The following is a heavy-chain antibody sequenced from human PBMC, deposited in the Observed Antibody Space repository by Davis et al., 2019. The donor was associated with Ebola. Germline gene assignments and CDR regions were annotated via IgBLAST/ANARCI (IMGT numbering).Heavy chain of an antibody. CDR2: ISGSGGST. J-gene: IGHJ4*02. Sequence: ESLKISCAASGFTFSSYAMSWVRQAPGKGLEWVSGISGSGGSTYYADSVKGRFTISRDNSKNTLYLQMNSLRAEDTAVYYCAKDPRRYPTVAIDYWGQGTLVTVSS. CDR1: GFTFSSYA. D-gene: IGHD4-23*01. CDR3: AKDPRRYPTVAIDY. V-gene: IGHV3-23*01.